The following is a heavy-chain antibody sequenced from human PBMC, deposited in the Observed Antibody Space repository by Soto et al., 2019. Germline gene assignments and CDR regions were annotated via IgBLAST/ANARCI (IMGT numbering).Heavy chain of an antibody. CDR3: VRTSLVVAAATREDY. V-gene: IGHV3-74*01. CDR2: INSDGSST. D-gene: IGHD2-15*01. J-gene: IGHJ4*02. CDR1: GFTFSSYW. Sequence: EVQLVESGGGLVQPGESLRLSCEASGFTFSSYWMPWVRQAPGKGLVWVSSINSDGSSTSYAGSVKGRFTISRDNAKKTLYLQMNSLRAEDTAGNYCVRTSLVVAAATREDYWGQGTLVTVSS.